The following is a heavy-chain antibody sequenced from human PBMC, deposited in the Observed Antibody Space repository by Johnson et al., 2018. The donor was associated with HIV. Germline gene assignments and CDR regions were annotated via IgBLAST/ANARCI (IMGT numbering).Heavy chain of an antibody. CDR2: IKQDGSEK. D-gene: IGHD3-10*01. CDR3: AIAYGSGTAAGRKDAFDI. V-gene: IGHV3-7*01. J-gene: IGHJ3*02. CDR1: GFSFNWSW. Sequence: VQLLESGGGLVQPGGSLRLSCADSGFSFNWSWMTWVRQAPGKGLEWVANIKQDGSEKYYVDSVRGRFTISRDNSKNTLYLQMNSLRAEDTAVYYCAIAYGSGTAAGRKDAFDIWGQGTMVTVSS.